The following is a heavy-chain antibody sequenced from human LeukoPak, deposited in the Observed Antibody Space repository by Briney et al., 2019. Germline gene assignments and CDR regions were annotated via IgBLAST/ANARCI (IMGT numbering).Heavy chain of an antibody. CDR1: GFTFSSYA. V-gene: IGHV3-23*01. Sequence: GGSLRLSYAASGFTFSSYAMSWVRQAPGKGLEWVSAISGSGGSTYYADSVKGRFTISRDNSKNTLYLQMNSLRAEDTAVYYCAKSPRGYSYGYGDYWGQGTLVTVSS. CDR3: AKSPRGYSYGYGDY. CDR2: ISGSGGST. D-gene: IGHD5-18*01. J-gene: IGHJ4*02.